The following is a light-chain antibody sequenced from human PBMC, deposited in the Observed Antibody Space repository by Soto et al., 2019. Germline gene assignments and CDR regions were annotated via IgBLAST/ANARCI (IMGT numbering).Light chain of an antibody. CDR2: ADY. J-gene: IGLJ2*01. Sequence: NFMLTQPHSVSESPGKTVTISCTRSSGSIASNYVQWYQQRPGSAPTTVIYADYQRPSGVPDRFSGSIDSSSNSASLTISGLKTEDEADAYGQSYDNSNPAVGFGGGTKLTGL. CDR3: QSYDNSNPAVG. CDR1: SGSIASNY. V-gene: IGLV6-57*04.